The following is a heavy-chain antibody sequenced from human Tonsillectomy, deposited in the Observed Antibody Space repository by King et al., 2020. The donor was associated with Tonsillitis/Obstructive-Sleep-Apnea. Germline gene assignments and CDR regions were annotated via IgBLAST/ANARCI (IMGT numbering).Heavy chain of an antibody. CDR2: TYYRSKWYN. J-gene: IGHJ3*02. CDR1: GDSVSSNSAA. V-gene: IGHV6-1*01. CDR3: AREVGRGYPGLDAFDI. D-gene: IGHD5-12*01. Sequence: VQLPQSGPGLVKPSQTLSLTCALSGDSVSSNSAAWNWIRQSPSRGLEWLGRTYYRSKWYNDYAVSVKSRITVNPDTSKNQFSLQLNSVTPEDTAVYYCAREVGRGYPGLDAFDIWGQGTMVTVSS.